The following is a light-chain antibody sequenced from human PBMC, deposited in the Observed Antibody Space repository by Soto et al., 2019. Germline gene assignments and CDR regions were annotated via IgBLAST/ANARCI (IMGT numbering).Light chain of an antibody. CDR1: SSDVGGYNY. CDR2: EVS. V-gene: IGLV2-8*01. CDR3: SSYPSSSAYV. J-gene: IGLJ1*01. Sequence: QSVLTQPPSASGAPGQSVTISCTGTSSDVGGYNYVSWYQQHPGKAPKLMIYEVSKRPSGVPDRFSGSKSGNTASLTVSGLQAEDEADYYCSSYPSSSAYVFGTGTKSPS.